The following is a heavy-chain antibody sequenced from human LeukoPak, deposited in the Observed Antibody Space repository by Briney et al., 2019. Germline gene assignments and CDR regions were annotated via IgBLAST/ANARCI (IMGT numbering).Heavy chain of an antibody. D-gene: IGHD5-24*01. CDR1: GFTFSSYA. CDR2: ISGSGGST. Sequence: GGSLRLSCAASGFTFSSYAMYWFRQAPGKGLEWVSAISGSGGSTYYADSVKGRFTISRDNSKNTLYLQMNSLRAEDTAVYYCAKDREVATIFFFDYWGQGTLVTVSS. CDR3: AKDREVATIFFFDY. V-gene: IGHV3-23*01. J-gene: IGHJ4*02.